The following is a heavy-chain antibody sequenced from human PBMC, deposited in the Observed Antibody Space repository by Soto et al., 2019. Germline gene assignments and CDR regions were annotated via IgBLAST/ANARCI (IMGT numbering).Heavy chain of an antibody. CDR2: IKQDGSEK. D-gene: IGHD3-10*01. J-gene: IGHJ3*02. CDR1: GFTFGSYW. V-gene: IGHV3-7*03. CDR3: AREQTGNDAFDI. Sequence: EVQLVESGGGLVQPGGSLRLACAASGFTFGSYWMSWVRQAPGKGLEWVGNIKQDGSEKYYVDSVKGRFTISRDKAQNSLYLLMNSLRAEDTAVYYCAREQTGNDAFDIWGQGTMVTVSS.